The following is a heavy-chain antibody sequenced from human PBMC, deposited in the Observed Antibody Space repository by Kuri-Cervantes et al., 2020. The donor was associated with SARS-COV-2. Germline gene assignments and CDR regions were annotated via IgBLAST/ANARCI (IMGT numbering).Heavy chain of an antibody. CDR3: ASKQLVSDYYGMDV. Sequence: GSLRLSCAVYGGSFSGYHWSWIRQRPGKGLEWVGEINHGGSTNYNPSLKSRLTISVDTSKNQVSLKLSSVTAADTAVHYCASKQLVSDYYGMDVWGQGTTVTVSS. CDR1: GGSFSGYH. J-gene: IGHJ6*02. CDR2: INHGGST. V-gene: IGHV4-34*01. D-gene: IGHD6-6*01.